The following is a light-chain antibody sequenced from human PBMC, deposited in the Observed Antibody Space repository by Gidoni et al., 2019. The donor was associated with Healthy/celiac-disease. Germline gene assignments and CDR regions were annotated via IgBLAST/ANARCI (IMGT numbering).Light chain of an antibody. J-gene: IGKJ1*01. Sequence: EIVLTQSPATLSLSPGERATLSCRASQSVSSYLAWYQQKPGQAPRLLIYDASNRATGIPARFSGSGSGTDCTLTISSLEPEDFAVYYCQQRETFGQGTKVEIK. CDR3: QQRET. CDR2: DAS. CDR1: QSVSSY. V-gene: IGKV3-11*01.